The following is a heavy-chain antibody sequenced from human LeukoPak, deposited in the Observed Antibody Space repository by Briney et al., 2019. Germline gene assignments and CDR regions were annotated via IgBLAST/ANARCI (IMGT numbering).Heavy chain of an antibody. Sequence: PGGSLRLSCAASGFTFSSYSMNWVRQAPGKGLEWVAVISYDATNKYYADSVKGRFTLSRDNSKNTLYLQTNTLRDEDTAVYYCAKASSNYFYYFEYWGQGTLVTVSS. CDR1: GFTFSSYS. D-gene: IGHD2/OR15-2a*01. V-gene: IGHV3-30*18. J-gene: IGHJ4*02. CDR3: AKASSNYFYYFEY. CDR2: ISYDATNK.